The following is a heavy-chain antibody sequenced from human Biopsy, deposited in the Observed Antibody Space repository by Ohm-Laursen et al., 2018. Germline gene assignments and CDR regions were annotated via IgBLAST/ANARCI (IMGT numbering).Heavy chain of an antibody. CDR1: GGPSSNYA. J-gene: IGHJ4*02. D-gene: IGHD3-3*01. V-gene: IGHV1-69*04. Sequence: VASVKVSCKASGGPSSNYAFSWVRQAPGQGLEWVGRIVPVLGHLNYAQRFQGRVSITADKSTSYVFMELSRLTSGDTAVYYCAADADGYYTEFDYWGQGTLVAVSS. CDR3: AADADGYYTEFDY. CDR2: IVPVLGHL.